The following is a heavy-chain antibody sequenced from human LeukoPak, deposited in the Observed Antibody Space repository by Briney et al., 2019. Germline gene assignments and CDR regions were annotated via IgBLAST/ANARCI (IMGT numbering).Heavy chain of an antibody. CDR1: GFTFDNYA. V-gene: IGHV3-9*01. D-gene: IGHD6-19*01. CDR2: ISWNSGYI. J-gene: IGHJ4*02. CDR3: AKVRGTYSSGYFFDY. Sequence: AGGSLRLSCAASGFTFDNYAMHWVWQAPGKGLEWLSIISWNSGYIGYADSVKGRFTISRDNAKKSLDLQMNSLRAEDTAFYYWAKVRGTYSSGYFFDYWGQGTLVTVSS.